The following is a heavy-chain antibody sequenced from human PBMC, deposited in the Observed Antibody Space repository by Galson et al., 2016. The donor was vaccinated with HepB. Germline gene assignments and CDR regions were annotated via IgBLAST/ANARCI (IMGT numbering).Heavy chain of an antibody. D-gene: IGHD5-24*01. CDR3: AKGSSGGYNSEYFFDY. J-gene: IGHJ4*02. Sequence: SLRLSCAASGFTFSSYAMSWVHQAPGKGLEWVSTISGGSANRYYAGSVKGRFTISRDNSKSTLYLQLNSLGAEDTAVYYCAKGSSGGYNSEYFFDYWGQGALVTVSS. CDR1: GFTFSSYA. CDR2: ISGGSANR. V-gene: IGHV3-23*01.